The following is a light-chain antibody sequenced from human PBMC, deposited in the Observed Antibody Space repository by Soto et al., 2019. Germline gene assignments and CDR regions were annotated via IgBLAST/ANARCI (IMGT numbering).Light chain of an antibody. V-gene: IGKV3-20*01. CDR2: GAS. J-gene: IGKJ3*01. CDR1: QSVGSNY. Sequence: EIVLTQSPGTLSLSLGERATVSCRASQSVGSNYLAWYQRKPGQAPRLLIYGASSRATGIPDRFSGSGSGTDFTLTMSRLEPEDFSVYYCQQYATTPFTFGPGTKVDIK. CDR3: QQYATTPFT.